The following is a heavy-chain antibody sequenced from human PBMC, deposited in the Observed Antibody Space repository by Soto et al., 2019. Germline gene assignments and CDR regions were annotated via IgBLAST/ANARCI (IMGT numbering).Heavy chain of an antibody. D-gene: IGHD6-13*01. J-gene: IGHJ6*02. CDR1: GGSISSGDYY. CDR2: TYYSGST. V-gene: IGHV4-30-4*02. CDR3: AGAGPYYYYGMDV. Sequence: SETLSLTCTVSGGSISSGDYYWSWIRKPPGKGLEWIGYTYYSGSTYYNPSLKSRVTISVDTSKYQFSLKLSSVTAADTAVYYCAGAGPYYYYGMDVWGQGTTVAVSS.